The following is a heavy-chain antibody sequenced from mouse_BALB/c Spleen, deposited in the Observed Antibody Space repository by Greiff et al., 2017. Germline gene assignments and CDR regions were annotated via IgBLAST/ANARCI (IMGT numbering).Heavy chain of an antibody. CDR1: GFSLTSYG. CDR2: IWRGGST. Sequence: QVQLQQSGPSLVQPSQSLSITCTVSGFSLTSYGVHWVRQSPGKGLEWLGVIWRGGSTDYNAAFMSRLSITKDNSKSQVFFKMNSLQADDTAIYYCAKNYYYGSSPHYYAMDYWGQGTSVTVSS. D-gene: IGHD1-1*01. V-gene: IGHV2-5-1*01. J-gene: IGHJ4*01. CDR3: AKNYYYGSSPHYYAMDY.